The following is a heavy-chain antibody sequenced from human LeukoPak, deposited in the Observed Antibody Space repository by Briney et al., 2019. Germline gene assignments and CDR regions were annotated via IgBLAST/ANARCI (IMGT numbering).Heavy chain of an antibody. D-gene: IGHD3-22*01. CDR1: GGTFSSYA. J-gene: IGHJ3*02. CDR3: VVGGTYYYDSSGYHWDAFDI. Sequence: GASVKVSCKASGGTFSSYAISWVRQAPGQGLERMGRIIPILGIANYAQKFQGRVTITADKSTSTAYMELSSLRSEDTAVYYCVVGGTYYYDSSGYHWDAFDIWGQGIMVTVSS. V-gene: IGHV1-69*04. CDR2: IIPILGIA.